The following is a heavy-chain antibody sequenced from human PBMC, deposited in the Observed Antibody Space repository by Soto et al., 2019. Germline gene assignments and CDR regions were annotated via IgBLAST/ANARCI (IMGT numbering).Heavy chain of an antibody. CDR1: GGSVSSGSYY. D-gene: IGHD1-26*01. CDR2: IYYSGST. V-gene: IGHV4-61*01. J-gene: IGHJ4*02. CDR3: ASDQHSGSYYSPRYFDY. Sequence: SETLSLTCTVSGGSVSSGSYYWSWIRQPPGKGLEWIGYIYYSGSTNYNPSLKSRVTISVDTSKNQFSLKLSSVTAADTAVYYCASDQHSGSYYSPRYFDYWGQGTLVTVSS.